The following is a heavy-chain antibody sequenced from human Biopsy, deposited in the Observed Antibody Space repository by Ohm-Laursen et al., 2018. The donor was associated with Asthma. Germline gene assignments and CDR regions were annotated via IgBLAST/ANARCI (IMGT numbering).Heavy chain of an antibody. CDR2: ISWNSATI. V-gene: IGHV3-9*01. D-gene: IGHD3-22*01. CDR1: GFKFDEYT. CDR3: AKVRSDWVITESFDY. J-gene: IGHJ4*02. Sequence: SLRLSCAASGFKFDEYTMHWVRQAPAKGLAWVSGISWNSATIGYADSVEGRFTISRDNAKNSVFLHMDSLRPEDTAFYYCAKVRSDWVITESFDYWGQGVLVTVSS.